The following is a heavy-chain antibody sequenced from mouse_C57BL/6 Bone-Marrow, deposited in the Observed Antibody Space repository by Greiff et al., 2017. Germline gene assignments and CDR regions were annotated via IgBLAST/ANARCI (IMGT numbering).Heavy chain of an antibody. CDR3: TDYGSSLFDY. V-gene: IGHV1-15*01. CDR1: GYTFTDYE. CDR2: IDPETGGT. Sequence: QVQLQQSGAELVRPGASVTLSCKASGYTFTDYEMHWVKQTPVHGLEWIGAIDPETGGTAYNQKFKGKAILTADKSSSTAYMELRSLTSEDSAVYYCTDYGSSLFDYWGQGTTLTVSS. J-gene: IGHJ2*01. D-gene: IGHD1-1*01.